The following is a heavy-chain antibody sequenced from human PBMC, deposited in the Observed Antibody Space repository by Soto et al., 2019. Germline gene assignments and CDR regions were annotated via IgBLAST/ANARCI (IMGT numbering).Heavy chain of an antibody. CDR2: INAGNGNT. CDR3: AWWGWGSPPTRLYYYYYRDV. Sequence: ASVKVSCKASGYTFTSYAMHWVRQAPGQRLEWMGWINAGNGNTKYSQKFQGRVTITRDTSASTAYMELSSLRSEDTAVYYCAWWGWGSPPTRLYYYYYRDVWGKGTTFTVS. J-gene: IGHJ6*03. CDR1: GYTFTSYA. D-gene: IGHD3-16*01. V-gene: IGHV1-3*01.